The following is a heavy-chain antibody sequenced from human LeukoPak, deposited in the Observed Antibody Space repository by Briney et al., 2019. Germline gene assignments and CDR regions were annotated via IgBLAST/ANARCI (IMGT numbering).Heavy chain of an antibody. D-gene: IGHD6-19*01. CDR2: ISYDGNNK. J-gene: IGHJ4*02. CDR1: GFSFSTYG. Sequence: GGSLRLSCAASGFSFSTYGMHWVRQAPGKGLEGVAVISYDGNNKYYADSVEGRFSISRDNSKSTLYLQMNSLRAEDTAVYYCGGGWYFFDYWGQGTLVTVSS. V-gene: IGHV3-30*03. CDR3: GGGWYFFDY.